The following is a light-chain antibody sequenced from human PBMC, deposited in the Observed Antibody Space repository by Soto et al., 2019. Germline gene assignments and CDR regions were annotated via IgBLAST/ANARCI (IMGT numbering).Light chain of an antibody. V-gene: IGKV3-20*01. CDR3: QQYAGSSYT. CDR2: GAS. Sequence: EIVLTQSPGTLSLSPGERATLSYRASQSVSSNYLVWYQQKPGQAPRPLIYGASTRATGIPDRFSGSGSGTDFTLTISRLEPEDFAVYYCQQYAGSSYTFGQGTKLEIK. J-gene: IGKJ2*01. CDR1: QSVSSNY.